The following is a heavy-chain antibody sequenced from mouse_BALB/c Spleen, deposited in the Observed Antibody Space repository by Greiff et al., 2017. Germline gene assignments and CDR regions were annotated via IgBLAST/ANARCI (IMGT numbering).Heavy chain of an antibody. CDR2: ISTYYGNT. Sequence: QVQLQQSGPELVRPGVSVKISCKGSSYTFTDYAMHWVKQSHAKSLEWIGVISTYYGNTNYNQKFKGKATMTVDKSSSTAYMELARLTSEDSAVYHCARGENAMDYWGQGTSVTVSS. J-gene: IGHJ4*01. V-gene: IGHV1-67*01. CDR1: SYTFTDYA. CDR3: ARGENAMDY.